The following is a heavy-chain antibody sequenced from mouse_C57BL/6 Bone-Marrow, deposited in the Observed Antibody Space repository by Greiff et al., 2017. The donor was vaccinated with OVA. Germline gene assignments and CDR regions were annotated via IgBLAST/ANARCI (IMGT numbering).Heavy chain of an antibody. CDR2: IRSKSNNYAT. Sequence: GGGLVQPKGSLKLSCAASGFSFNTYAMNWVRQAPGKGLEWVARIRSKSNNYATYYAHSVKDRFTISRDDSESMLYLQMNNLKTEDTAMYYCVRQEYYGSSSFAYWGQGTLVTVSA. J-gene: IGHJ3*01. D-gene: IGHD1-1*01. CDR1: GFSFNTYA. CDR3: VRQEYYGSSSFAY. V-gene: IGHV10-1*01.